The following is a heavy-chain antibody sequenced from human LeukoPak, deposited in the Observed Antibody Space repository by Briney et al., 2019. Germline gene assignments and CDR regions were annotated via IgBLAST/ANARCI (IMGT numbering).Heavy chain of an antibody. V-gene: IGHV4-34*01. CDR2: INHSGST. J-gene: IGHJ4*02. D-gene: IGHD2-2*01. CDR1: GGSFSGYY. Sequence: SETLSLTCAVYGGSFSGYYWSWIRQPPGKGLEWIGEINHSGSTNYNPSLKSRVTISVDTSKNQFSLKLSSVTAADTAVDSCARGRQNKDIVVVPAAIAFDYWGQGTLVTVSS. CDR3: ARGRQNKDIVVVPAAIAFDY.